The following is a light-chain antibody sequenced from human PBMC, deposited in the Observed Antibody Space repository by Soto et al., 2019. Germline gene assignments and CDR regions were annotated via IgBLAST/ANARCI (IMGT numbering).Light chain of an antibody. CDR2: KAS. CDR3: QQYNVSPYT. V-gene: IGKV1-5*03. Sequence: DIQMTQSPSTLSASGGDRVTITCRAGESIKTWLAWYHQRPGKAPNLLIYKASSLQSGVTTRFSGSGSGTESTLIISSLQPDASATYYCQQYNVSPYTFGQGTKVQI. J-gene: IGKJ2*01. CDR1: ESIKTW.